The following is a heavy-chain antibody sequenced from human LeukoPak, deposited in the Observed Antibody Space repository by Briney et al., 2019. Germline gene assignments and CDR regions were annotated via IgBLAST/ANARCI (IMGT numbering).Heavy chain of an antibody. V-gene: IGHV3-9*01. D-gene: IGHD4-17*01. CDR3: AKANHYGDYLDY. CDR2: ISWNSGSI. CDR1: GFAFDDYA. Sequence: GGSLRLSCAASGFAFDDYAVYWVRQAPGKGLEWVSGISWNSGSIGYADSVKGRFTISRDNAKDSLYLQMNSLRAEDTALYYCAKANHYGDYLDYWGQGTLVTVSS. J-gene: IGHJ4*02.